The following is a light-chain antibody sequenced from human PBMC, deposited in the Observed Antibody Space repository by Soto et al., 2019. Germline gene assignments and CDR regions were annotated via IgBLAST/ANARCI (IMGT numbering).Light chain of an antibody. CDR3: QQFNSYPRT. CDR1: QGISSA. V-gene: IGKV1-13*02. J-gene: IGKJ2*01. CDR2: YAS. Sequence: ASQLTQSPSSLSPSVGDTVTITCRASQGISSALAWYQQKPGKPPKLLIFYASTLESGVPSRFSGSGSGTDFTLTISTLQPEDFATYYCQQFNSYPRTFGQGTKLEIK.